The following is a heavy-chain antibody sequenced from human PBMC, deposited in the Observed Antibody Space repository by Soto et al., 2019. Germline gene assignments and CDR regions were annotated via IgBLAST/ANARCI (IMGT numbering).Heavy chain of an antibody. V-gene: IGHV4-59*08. D-gene: IGHD1-26*01. CDR1: GGSISSYY. CDR2: IYYSGST. CDR3: ASRYGSAIDY. J-gene: IGHJ4*02. Sequence: QVQLQESGPGLVKPSETLSLTCTVSGGSISSYYWSWIRQPPGKGLEWIGYIYYSGSTNYNPSLNSRVTISVDTSKNQFSLKLSSVTAADTAVYYCASRYGSAIDYWGQGTLVTVSS.